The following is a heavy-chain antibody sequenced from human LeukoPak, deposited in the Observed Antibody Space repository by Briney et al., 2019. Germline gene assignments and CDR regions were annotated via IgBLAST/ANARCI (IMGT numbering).Heavy chain of an antibody. J-gene: IGHJ3*02. D-gene: IGHD5-18*01. Sequence: GGSLRLSCAASGFTFSCDAMSWVRQAPGEGLEWGSAISGSGGSTYYADSVKGRFTISRDNSKNTLYLQMNSLRAEDTAVYYCAKAKWIQLWLSPGAFDIWGQGTMVTVSS. CDR2: ISGSGGST. V-gene: IGHV3-23*01. CDR1: GFTFSCDA. CDR3: AKAKWIQLWLSPGAFDI.